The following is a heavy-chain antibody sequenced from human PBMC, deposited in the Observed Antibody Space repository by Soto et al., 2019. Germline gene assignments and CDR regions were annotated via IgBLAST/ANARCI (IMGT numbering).Heavy chain of an antibody. CDR2: ISYDGSNK. D-gene: IGHD6-19*01. CDR1: GFTFSSYG. V-gene: IGHV3-30*18. Sequence: GGSLRLSCAASGFTFSSYGMHWVRQAPGKGLEWVAVISYDGSNKYYADSVKGRFTISRDNSKNTLYLQMNSLRAEDTAVYYCAKGTQWLEYNWFDPWGQGTLVTVSS. J-gene: IGHJ5*02. CDR3: AKGTQWLEYNWFDP.